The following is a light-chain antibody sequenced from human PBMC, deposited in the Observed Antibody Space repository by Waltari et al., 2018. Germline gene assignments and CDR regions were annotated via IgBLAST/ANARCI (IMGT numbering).Light chain of an antibody. CDR1: QSVLSSSNNKNF. CDR3: QQYYITPGT. Sequence: DIVMTQSPDSLAVSLGERATINCKSSQSVLSSSNNKNFLAWYQQKAGQPPKLLIYWASTRESGVPDRFSGSGPGTDFTLTISSLQAEDVAVYYCQQYYITPGTFGQGTRLEIK. CDR2: WAS. V-gene: IGKV4-1*01. J-gene: IGKJ2*01.